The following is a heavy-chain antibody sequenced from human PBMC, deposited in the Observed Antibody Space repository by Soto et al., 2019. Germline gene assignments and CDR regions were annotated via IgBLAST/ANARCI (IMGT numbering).Heavy chain of an antibody. CDR2: ISSSSSYI. J-gene: IGHJ3*02. V-gene: IGHV3-21*01. CDR1: GFTFSSYS. Sequence: PGGSLRLSCAASGFTFSSYSMNWVRQAPGKGLEWVSSISSSSSYIYYADSVKGRFTISRDNAKNSLYLQMNSLRAEDTAVYYCARAREYYDSSGQTDAFDIWGQGTMVTVSS. CDR3: ARAREYYDSSGQTDAFDI. D-gene: IGHD3-22*01.